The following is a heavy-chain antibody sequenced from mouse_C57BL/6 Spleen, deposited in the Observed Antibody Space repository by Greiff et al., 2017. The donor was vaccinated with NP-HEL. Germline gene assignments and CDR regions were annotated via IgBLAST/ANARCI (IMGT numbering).Heavy chain of an antibody. CDR2: ISSGSSTI. V-gene: IGHV5-17*01. CDR1: GFTFSDYG. CDR3: AIDYEGYLDV. J-gene: IGHJ1*03. Sequence: EVKLVESGGGLVKPGGSLKLSCAASGFTFSDYGMHWVRQAPEKGLEWVAYISSGSSTIYYADTVKGRFTISRDNAKNTLFLQMTSLRSEDTAMYYCAIDYEGYLDVWGTGTTVTVSS. D-gene: IGHD2-4*01.